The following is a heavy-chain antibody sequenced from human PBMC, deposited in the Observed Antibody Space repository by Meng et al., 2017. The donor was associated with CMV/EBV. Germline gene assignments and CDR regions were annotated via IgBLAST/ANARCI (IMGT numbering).Heavy chain of an antibody. CDR2: IIPILGIA. J-gene: IGHJ6*02. D-gene: IGHD2-2*01. CDR1: GCTFSSYA. V-gene: IGHV1-69*10. Sequence: SVKVSCKASGCTFSSYAISWVRQAPGQGLEWMGGIIPILGIANYAQKFQGRVTITADKSTSTAYMELSSLRSEDTAVYYCASIYCSSTSCYRDYYYGMDVWGQGTTVTAP. CDR3: ASIYCSSTSCYRDYYYGMDV.